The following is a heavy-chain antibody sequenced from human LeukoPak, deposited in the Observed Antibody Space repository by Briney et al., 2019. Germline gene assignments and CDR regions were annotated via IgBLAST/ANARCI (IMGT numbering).Heavy chain of an antibody. D-gene: IGHD2-15*01. J-gene: IGHJ4*02. CDR2: ISYDGSNK. CDR1: GFTFSSYA. V-gene: IGHV3-30*04. CDR3: ARTLLIFDY. Sequence: GGSLRLSCAASGFTFSSYAMHWVRQAPGKGLEWVAVISYDGSNKYYADSVKGRFTISRDNSKNTLYLQMNSLRAEDTAVYYCARTLLIFDYWGQGTLVTVSS.